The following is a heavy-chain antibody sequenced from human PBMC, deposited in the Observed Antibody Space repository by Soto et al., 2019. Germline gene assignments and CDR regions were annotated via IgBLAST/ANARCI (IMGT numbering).Heavy chain of an antibody. CDR2: ISSSSSTI. Sequence: GGSLRLSCAASGFTFSSYSMNWVRQAPGKGLEWVSYISSSSSTIYYADSVKGRFTISRDNAKNSLYLQMNSLRAEDTAVYYCARDSLGDFWSGFVDYWGQGTLLTVSS. V-gene: IGHV3-48*01. CDR3: ARDSLGDFWSGFVDY. J-gene: IGHJ4*02. D-gene: IGHD3-3*01. CDR1: GFTFSSYS.